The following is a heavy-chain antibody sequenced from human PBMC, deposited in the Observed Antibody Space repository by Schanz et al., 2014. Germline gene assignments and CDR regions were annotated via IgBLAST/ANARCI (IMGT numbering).Heavy chain of an antibody. J-gene: IGHJ6*02. CDR1: GGSISSGGYS. V-gene: IGHV4-30-4*07. CDR3: ARAEINSGYARYYYGMDV. CDR2: IHKSGNT. Sequence: QVQLQESGPGLVKPSQTLSLTCAVSGGSISSGGYSWSWIRQPPGKGLEWIGYIHKSGNTNYNPSLKSRVTISVDTSKNQVSLKLSSVTAADTAVYYCARAEINSGYARYYYGMDVWGQGTTVTVSS. D-gene: IGHD5-12*01.